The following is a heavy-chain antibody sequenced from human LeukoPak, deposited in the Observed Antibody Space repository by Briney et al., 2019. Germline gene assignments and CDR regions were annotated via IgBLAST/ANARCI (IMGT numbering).Heavy chain of an antibody. J-gene: IGHJ4*02. CDR3: ATDRKVGTWDPRFDY. V-gene: IGHV3-7*01. CDR1: GFIFSSYW. D-gene: IGHD4-23*01. Sequence: GGSVTLFCAASGFIFSSYWMMWPRQAPGKGLEWVANIRQDGSEKNYVDSVKGRFTIYRDNAKISLYLQMNSLRAEDTAVYYCATDRKVGTWDPRFDYWGQGTLVTVSS. CDR2: IRQDGSEK.